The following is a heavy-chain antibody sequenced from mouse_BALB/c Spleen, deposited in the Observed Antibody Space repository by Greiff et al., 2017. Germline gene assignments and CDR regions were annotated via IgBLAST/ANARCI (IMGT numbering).Heavy chain of an antibody. CDR1: GFSLTSYG. CDR3: AREGSWSAY. V-gene: IGHV2-9*02. D-gene: IGHD3-1*01. J-gene: IGHJ3*01. Sequence: VKLQESGPGLVAPSQSLSITCTVSGFSLTSYGVHWVRQPPGKGLEWLGVIWAGGSTNYNSALMSRLSISKDNSKSQVFLKMNSLQTDDTAMYYCAREGSWSAYWGQGTLVTVSA. CDR2: IWAGGST.